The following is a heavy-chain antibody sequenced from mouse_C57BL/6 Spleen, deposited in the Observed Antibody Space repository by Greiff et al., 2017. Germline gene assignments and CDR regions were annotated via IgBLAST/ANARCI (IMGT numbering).Heavy chain of an antibody. V-gene: IGHV1-4*01. Sequence: VQLQQSGAELARPGASVKMSCKASGYTFTSYTMHWVKQRPGQGLEWIGYISPSSGYTKYNQKFKDQATLTADKSSSTAYMQLRSLTSEDDAVYYCARGGAITTVAPYAMDYWGQGTSVTVSS. CDR2: ISPSSGYT. J-gene: IGHJ4*01. CDR3: ARGGAITTVAPYAMDY. D-gene: IGHD1-1*01. CDR1: GYTFTSYT.